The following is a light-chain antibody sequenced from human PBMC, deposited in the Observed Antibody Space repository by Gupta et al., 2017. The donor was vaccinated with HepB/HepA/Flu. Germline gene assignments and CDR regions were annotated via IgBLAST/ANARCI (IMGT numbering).Light chain of an antibody. J-gene: IGLJ3*02. Sequence: QTVETQEPSLTVSPGGTVTLTCASNTGPVTFGDFPNWFQQKPGQPPRALIYSTRNKHPWTPARFSGSLLGGKAALTLSGVQPEDEAEYYCLLYFGGAQLVFGGGTKLTVL. CDR3: LLYFGGAQLV. CDR1: TGPVTFGDF. V-gene: IGLV7-43*01. CDR2: STR.